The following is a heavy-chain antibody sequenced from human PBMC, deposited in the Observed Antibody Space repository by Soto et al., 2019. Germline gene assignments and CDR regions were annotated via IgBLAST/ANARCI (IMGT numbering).Heavy chain of an antibody. CDR3: SRGNALDDGGYFDY. CDR1: GGSISSGGYY. Sequence: QVQLQESGPGRVKPSQTLSLPCTVSGGSISSGGYYWSWIRQHPGKGLEWIGYIYYSGSTYYNPYRKSRVTISVDTSKNQFSLKLSSVTAADTAVYDCSRGNALDDGGYFDYWGQGTLVNVSS. J-gene: IGHJ4*02. V-gene: IGHV4-31*03. D-gene: IGHD4-17*01. CDR2: IYYSGST.